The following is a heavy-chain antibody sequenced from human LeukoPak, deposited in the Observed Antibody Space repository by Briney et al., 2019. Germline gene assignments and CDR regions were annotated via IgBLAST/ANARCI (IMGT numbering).Heavy chain of an antibody. CDR3: ARDGFCSAGRCYGMDV. D-gene: IGHD2-15*01. V-gene: IGHV3-74*01. CDR1: GFTFSNYW. CDR2: INSDGSST. Sequence: GGSLRLSCAASGFTFSNYWMHWVRQAPGKGLVWVSRINSDGSSTDYAASVKGRFTISRDNAKNTLYLQMNSLRAGDTAVYYCARDGFCSAGRCYGMDVWGQGTTVTVSS. J-gene: IGHJ6*02.